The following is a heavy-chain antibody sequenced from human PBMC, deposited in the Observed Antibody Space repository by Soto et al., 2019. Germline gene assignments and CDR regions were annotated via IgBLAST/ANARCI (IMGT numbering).Heavy chain of an antibody. CDR2: IIPISDTT. Sequence: QVQLVQSGAEVKQPGSSVKVSCKASGGTFSSYAISWVRQAPGQGLEWMGGIIPISDTTNYAQKFQGRVTITADESTSTAYMELSSLRSKDTAVYYCARSQGSSTSLEIYYYYYYGMDVWGQGTTVTVSS. CDR1: GGTFSSYA. V-gene: IGHV1-69*01. J-gene: IGHJ6*02. CDR3: ARSQGSSTSLEIYYYYYYGMDV. D-gene: IGHD2-2*01.